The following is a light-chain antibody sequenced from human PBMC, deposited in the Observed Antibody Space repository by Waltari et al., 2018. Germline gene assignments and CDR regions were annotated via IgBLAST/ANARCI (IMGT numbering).Light chain of an antibody. CDR3: SSYIGSSTLEL. Sequence: QSALTQPASVSGSPGQSITISCTGTSSDVGGYNYVSWYQQHPGKAPKLMLFDVSNRPAGFSNRLSGSKSGNPASLTISGLQAEDGADYYCSSYIGSSTLELFGGGTSLTVL. CDR1: SSDVGGYNY. CDR2: DVS. J-gene: IGLJ2*01. V-gene: IGLV2-14*03.